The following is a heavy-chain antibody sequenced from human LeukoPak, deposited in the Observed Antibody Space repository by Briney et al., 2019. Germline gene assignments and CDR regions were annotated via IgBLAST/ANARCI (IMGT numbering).Heavy chain of an antibody. Sequence: GGSLRLSCAASGFTFSNYWIHWVRQAPGKGLVWVSRINSDGSSTRYAESVKGRFTISRDNAKNTVYLQMNSLTAEDTAVYYCARGLAYCGGDCYNSLDYWGQGTLVTVSS. CDR1: GFTFSNYW. J-gene: IGHJ4*02. CDR3: ARGLAYCGGDCYNSLDY. D-gene: IGHD2-21*02. CDR2: INSDGSST. V-gene: IGHV3-74*01.